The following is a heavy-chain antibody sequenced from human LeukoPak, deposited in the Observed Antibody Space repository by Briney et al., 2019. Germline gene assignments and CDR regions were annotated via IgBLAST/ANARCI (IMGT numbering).Heavy chain of an antibody. Sequence: GESLRLSCAASGFTVSSNYMSWVRQAPGKGLEWVSVIYSGGSTYYADSVKGRFTISRDNSKNTLYLQMNSLRAEDTAVYYCARDFTAAADTDWGQGTLVTVSS. CDR3: ARDFTAAADTD. D-gene: IGHD6-13*01. J-gene: IGHJ4*02. V-gene: IGHV3-66*02. CDR2: IYSGGST. CDR1: GFTVSSNY.